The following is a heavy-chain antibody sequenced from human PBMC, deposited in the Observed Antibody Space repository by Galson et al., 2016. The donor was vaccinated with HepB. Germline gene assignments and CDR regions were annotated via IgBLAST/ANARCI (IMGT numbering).Heavy chain of an antibody. Sequence: SLRLSCAASGFIFRRTGMHWVRQAPGKGLEWVAGTSFDETNKHYADSVKGRFTISRDNSKNTLSLQMNSLRAEDTAIYYCARDGISSLDQWGQGILVTVSS. D-gene: IGHD2/OR15-2a*01. CDR3: ARDGISSLDQ. CDR2: TSFDETNK. V-gene: IGHV3-30*03. J-gene: IGHJ4*02. CDR1: GFIFRRTG.